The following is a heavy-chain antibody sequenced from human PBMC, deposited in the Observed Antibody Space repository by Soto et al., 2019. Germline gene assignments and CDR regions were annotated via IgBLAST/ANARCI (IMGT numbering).Heavy chain of an antibody. CDR3: AREEDYGDYGAHYYAMDV. D-gene: IGHD4-17*01. J-gene: IGHJ6*02. CDR1: GGSISSGDYY. Sequence: PSETLSLTCTVSGGSISSGDYYWSWIRQPPGKGLEWIGYIYYSGSTYYNPSLKSRVTISVDTSKNQFSLKLSSVTAADTAVYYCAREEDYGDYGAHYYAMDVWGQGTTVTVSS. CDR2: IYYSGST. V-gene: IGHV4-30-4*01.